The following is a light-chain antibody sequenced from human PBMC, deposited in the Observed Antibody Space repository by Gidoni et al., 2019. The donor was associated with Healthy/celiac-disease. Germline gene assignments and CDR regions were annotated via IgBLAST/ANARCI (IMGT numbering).Light chain of an antibody. Sequence: DIQMSHPPSSLSASVGDSVTITCRASQSISSYLNWYQQQPGKSPKLLIYVASSCQSGVPSRFSGSGSGTDFTLTISSLQPEDFATYYCQQSYSTQSTFGPGTKVDIK. CDR3: QQSYSTQST. CDR1: QSISSY. V-gene: IGKV1-39*01. J-gene: IGKJ3*01. CDR2: VAS.